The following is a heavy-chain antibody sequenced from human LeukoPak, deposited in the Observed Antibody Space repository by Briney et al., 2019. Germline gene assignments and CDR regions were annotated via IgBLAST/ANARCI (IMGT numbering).Heavy chain of an antibody. CDR1: AGSISTYY. V-gene: IGHV4-59*01. D-gene: IGHD3-10*01. CDR2: IYYSGST. Sequence: SETLSLTCTVAAGSISTYYWSWLRQPPGKGLEWLGYIYYSGSTNYNPSLRSRVTISVDTSKNQFSLKLSSVTAADTAVYYCARDYYGSGSYGSFNFDYWGQGALVTVSS. CDR3: ARDYYGSGSYGSFNFDY. J-gene: IGHJ4*02.